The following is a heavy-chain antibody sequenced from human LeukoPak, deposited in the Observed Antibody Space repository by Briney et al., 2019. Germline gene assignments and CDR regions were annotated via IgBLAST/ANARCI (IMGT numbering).Heavy chain of an antibody. J-gene: IGHJ4*02. CDR1: GFTFSSYE. D-gene: IGHD3-22*01. CDR2: ISSSGSTI. CDR3: ARGLSNYYDSIWDY. V-gene: IGHV3-48*03. Sequence: GGSLRLSCAASGFTFSSYEMNWVRQAPGKGLEWVSYISSSGSTIYYADSVKGRFTVSRDNAKNSVYLQMNSLRAEDTALYYCARGLSNYYDSIWDYWGQGTLVTVSS.